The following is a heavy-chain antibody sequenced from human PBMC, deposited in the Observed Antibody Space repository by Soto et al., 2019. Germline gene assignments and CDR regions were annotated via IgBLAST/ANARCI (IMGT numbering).Heavy chain of an antibody. CDR1: EYTFTTYA. CDR2: ITAGNGNT. CDR3: ARGLNGDSHYFDY. Sequence: QVQLVQSGAELKKPGASVKVSGKASEYTFTTYARHWVRRAPGQRLEWMGWITAGNGNTKYSQKFQGRVTITRDTSASTAYMELSSLRSEDTAVYYCARGLNGDSHYFDYWGQGTLVTVSS. V-gene: IGHV1-3*01. J-gene: IGHJ4*02. D-gene: IGHD2-21*02.